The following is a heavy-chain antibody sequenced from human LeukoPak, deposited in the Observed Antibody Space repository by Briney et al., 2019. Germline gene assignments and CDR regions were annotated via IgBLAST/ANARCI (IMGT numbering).Heavy chain of an antibody. V-gene: IGHV4-34*01. Sequence: PSETLSLTCAVYGGSFSGYYWSWIRQPPGKGLEWIGEINHSGSTNYNPSLKSRVTISVDTSKNQFSLRLSSVTAADTAVYYCARQYYYYYMDAWGKGTTVTVSS. J-gene: IGHJ6*03. CDR3: ARQYYYYYMDA. CDR1: GGSFSGYY. CDR2: INHSGST.